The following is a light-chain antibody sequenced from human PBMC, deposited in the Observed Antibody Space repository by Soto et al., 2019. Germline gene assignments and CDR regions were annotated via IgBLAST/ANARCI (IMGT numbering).Light chain of an antibody. J-gene: IGKJ5*01. CDR2: GAS. V-gene: IGKV3-20*01. CDR3: QQYGSSPRIT. CDR1: QSVSSSY. Sequence: IVLTQSPGNLSLSPGERATLSCRASQSVSSSYLAWYQQKPGQAPRLLIYGASSRATGIPDRFSGSGTGTDFTLTTSRLEPEDFAVYYCQQYGSSPRITFGQGTGLEIK.